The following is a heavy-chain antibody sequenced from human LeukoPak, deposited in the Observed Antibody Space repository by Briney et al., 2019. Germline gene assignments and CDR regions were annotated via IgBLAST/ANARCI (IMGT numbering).Heavy chain of an antibody. Sequence: PGGSLRLSCAASGFTFSSYSMNWVRQAPGKGLEWIGSIYHSGSTYYNPSLKSRVTISVDTSKNQFSLKLSSVTAADTAVYYCARVGDSSGYYPFDYWGQGTLVTVSS. J-gene: IGHJ4*02. CDR3: ARVGDSSGYYPFDY. D-gene: IGHD3-22*01. CDR1: GFTFSSYS. V-gene: IGHV4-38-2*01. CDR2: IYHSGST.